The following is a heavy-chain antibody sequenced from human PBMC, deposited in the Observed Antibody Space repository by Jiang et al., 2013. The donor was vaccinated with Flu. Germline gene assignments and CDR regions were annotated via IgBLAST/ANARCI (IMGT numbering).Heavy chain of an antibody. V-gene: IGHV1-69*04. Sequence: GSSVKVSCKASGGTFSSYAISWVRQAPGQGLEWMGRIIPILGIANYAQKFQGRVTITADKSTSTAYMELSSLRSEDTAVYYCARGYCSSTSCYNYYGMDVWGQGTTVTVSS. D-gene: IGHD2-2*02. CDR3: ARGYCSSTSCYNYYGMDV. CDR1: GGTFSSYA. CDR2: IIPILGIA. J-gene: IGHJ6*02.